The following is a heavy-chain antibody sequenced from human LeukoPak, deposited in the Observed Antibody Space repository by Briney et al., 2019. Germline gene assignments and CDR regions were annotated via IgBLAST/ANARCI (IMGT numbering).Heavy chain of an antibody. Sequence: TGGSLRLSCAASGFTFSTYWLHWVRQAPGKGLVWVSRINTEGSTTTYADAVKGRFIISRDNAKNTVYLQMNSLRDEDTAVYYCVRGAARAYYMDVWGKGTTVTVSS. D-gene: IGHD6-6*01. CDR3: VRGAARAYYMDV. J-gene: IGHJ6*03. CDR1: GFTFSTYW. V-gene: IGHV3-74*01. CDR2: INTEGSTT.